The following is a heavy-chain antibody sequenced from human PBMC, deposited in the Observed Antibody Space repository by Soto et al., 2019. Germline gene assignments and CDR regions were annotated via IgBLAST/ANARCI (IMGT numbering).Heavy chain of an antibody. CDR3: ARVSRGAFDI. V-gene: IGHV1-46*01. CDR1: GYTFTSYF. CDR2: FDPSGVAT. Sequence: ASVKVSCKASGYTFTSYFIHWVRQAPGQGLEWMGVFDPSGVATNSAQKFQGRLTITRDTSTSTVYMDLTSLGSDDTALYYCARVSRGAFDIWGQGTRVTVSS. J-gene: IGHJ3*02.